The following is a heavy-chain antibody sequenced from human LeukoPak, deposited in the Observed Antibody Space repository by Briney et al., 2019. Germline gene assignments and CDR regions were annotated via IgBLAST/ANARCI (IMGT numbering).Heavy chain of an antibody. J-gene: IGHJ4*02. D-gene: IGHD4-17*01. CDR3: ARDSVGDYGDSMGY. CDR2: ISAYNGNT. CDR1: GGTFSSYA. V-gene: IGHV1-18*01. Sequence: ASVKVSCKASGGTFSSYAISWVRQAPGQGLEWMGWISAYNGNTNYAQKLQGRVTMTTDTSTSTAYMELRSLRSDDTAVYYCARDSVGDYGDSMGYWGQGTLVTVSS.